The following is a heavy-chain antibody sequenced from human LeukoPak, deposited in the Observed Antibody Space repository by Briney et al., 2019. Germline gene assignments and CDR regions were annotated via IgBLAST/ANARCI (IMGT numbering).Heavy chain of an antibody. CDR1: GGSISSSSYY. CDR2: IYYSGST. CDR3: ARHRMYYYDSSGRGVADAFDI. V-gene: IGHV4-39*01. D-gene: IGHD3-22*01. J-gene: IGHJ3*02. Sequence: SETLSLTCTVSGGSISSSSYYWGWIRQPPGKGREWIGSIYYSGSTYYNPSLKSRVTVSVDTSKNQFSLKLSSVTAADTAVYSCARHRMYYYDSSGRGVADAFDIWGQGTMVTVSS.